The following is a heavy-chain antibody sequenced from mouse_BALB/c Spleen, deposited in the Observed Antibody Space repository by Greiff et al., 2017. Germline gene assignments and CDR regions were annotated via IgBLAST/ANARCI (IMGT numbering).Heavy chain of an antibody. Sequence: QVQLQQPGAELVKPGASVKMSCKASGYTFTSYWMHWVKQRPGQGLEWIGVIDPSDSYTSYNQKFKGKATLTVDTSSSTAYMQLSSLTSEDSAVYYCTRPDGYSFAYWGQGTLVTVSA. CDR3: TRPDGYSFAY. CDR1: GYTFTSYW. V-gene: IGHV1S127*01. J-gene: IGHJ3*01. CDR2: IDPSDSYT. D-gene: IGHD2-3*01.